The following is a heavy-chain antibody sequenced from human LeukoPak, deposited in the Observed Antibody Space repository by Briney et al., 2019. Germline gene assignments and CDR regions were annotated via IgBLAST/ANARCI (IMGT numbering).Heavy chain of an antibody. V-gene: IGHV3-30*18. D-gene: IGHD3-16*02. CDR3: AKELNSYGFNDY. J-gene: IGHJ4*02. Sequence: LPGGPLRLSCAASGFTFSSYGMHWVRQAPGKGLEWVAVISYDGSNKYYADSVKGRFTISRDNSKNTLYLQMNSPRAEDTAIYYCAKELNSYGFNDYWGQGTLVTVSS. CDR2: ISYDGSNK. CDR1: GFTFSSYG.